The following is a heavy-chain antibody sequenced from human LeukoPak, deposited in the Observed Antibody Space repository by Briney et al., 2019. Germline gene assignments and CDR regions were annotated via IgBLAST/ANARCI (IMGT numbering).Heavy chain of an antibody. J-gene: IGHJ4*02. CDR3: ARSGFYGDYTFYY. D-gene: IGHD4-17*01. V-gene: IGHV4-59*01. Sequence: PSETLSLTCTVSGGSISSYYWSWIRQPPGKGLERIGYIYYSGSTNYNPSLKSRVTISVDTSKNQFSLKLSSVTAADTAVYYCARSGFYGDYTFYYWGQGTLVTVSS. CDR1: GGSISSYY. CDR2: IYYSGST.